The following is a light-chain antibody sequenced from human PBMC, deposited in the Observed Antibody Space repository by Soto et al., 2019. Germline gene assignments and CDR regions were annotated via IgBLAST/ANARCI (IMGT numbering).Light chain of an antibody. CDR3: TSYTTSSTLV. J-gene: IGLJ1*01. Sequence: QSVLTQPASVSGSPGQSITISCTGTSSDVGSYNYVSWYQHHPGKAPKLMIYEVSNRPSGVSNRFSGSKSGNTASLTISGLQAEDEADYYCTSYTTSSTLVXGTGTRSPS. CDR1: SSDVGSYNY. V-gene: IGLV2-14*01. CDR2: EVS.